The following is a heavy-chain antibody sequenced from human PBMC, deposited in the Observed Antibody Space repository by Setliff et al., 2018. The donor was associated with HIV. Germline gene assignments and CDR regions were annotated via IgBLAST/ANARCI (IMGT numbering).Heavy chain of an antibody. D-gene: IGHD1-7*01. J-gene: IGHJ4*02. V-gene: IGHV4-4*09. Sequence: PSETLSLTCSVSGDSISSGSYFWGWIRQTPGKGLEWIGYIYTSRGTNYNHSLRTRVIISVDTSNQFSLQLSSVTAADTAVYYCARHGVIAELYYFDSWGQGTLVTVSS. CDR3: ARHGVIAELYYFDS. CDR2: IYTSRGT. CDR1: GDSISSGSYF.